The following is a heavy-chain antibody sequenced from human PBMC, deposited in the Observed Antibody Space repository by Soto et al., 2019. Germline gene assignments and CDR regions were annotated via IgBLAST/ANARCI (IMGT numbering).Heavy chain of an antibody. Sequence: PSETLSLTCTVSGGSIRNGDYYWGWIRQPPGKGLEWIGYVYYSGTTYSHPSLNSRVSISVDTSENQFSLSLTSVTAADTAVYYCVTVNLVGAAYYFDYWGPGTLVTVSS. V-gene: IGHV4-30-4*01. CDR3: VTVNLVGAAYYFDY. CDR1: GGSIRNGDYY. D-gene: IGHD1-26*01. J-gene: IGHJ4*02. CDR2: VYYSGTT.